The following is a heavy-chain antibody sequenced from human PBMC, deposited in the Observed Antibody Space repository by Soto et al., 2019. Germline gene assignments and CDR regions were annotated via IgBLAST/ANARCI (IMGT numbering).Heavy chain of an antibody. CDR2: ISGSGGST. V-gene: IGHV3-23*01. J-gene: IGHJ3*02. Sequence: GGSLRLSCAASGFTFSSYAMSWVRQAPGKGLEWVSAISGSGGSTYYADSVKGRFTISRDNSKNTLYLQMNSLRAEDTAVYYCAKGGPWDWGGGSDAFDIWGQGTMVTVSS. D-gene: IGHD3-16*01. CDR3: AKGGPWDWGGGSDAFDI. CDR1: GFTFSSYA.